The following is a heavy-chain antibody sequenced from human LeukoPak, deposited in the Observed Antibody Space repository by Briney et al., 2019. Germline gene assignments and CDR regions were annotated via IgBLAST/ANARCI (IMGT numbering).Heavy chain of an antibody. V-gene: IGHV3-23*01. CDR2: ISGSGDST. CDR1: GFTFSSYA. CDR3: ARVGHDYGDYPDAFDI. Sequence: GGSLRLSCAASGFTFSSYAMSWVRQAPGKGLEWVSGISGSGDSTYYADSVKGRFTISRDNAKNSLYLQTNSLRAEDTAVYYCARVGHDYGDYPDAFDIWGQGTMVTVSS. J-gene: IGHJ3*02. D-gene: IGHD4-17*01.